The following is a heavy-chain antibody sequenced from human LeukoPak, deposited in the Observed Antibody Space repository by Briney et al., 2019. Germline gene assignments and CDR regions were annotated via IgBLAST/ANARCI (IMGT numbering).Heavy chain of an antibody. CDR3: ARSGSGGVVIMVA. CDR1: GFTFSRYE. CDR2: ISSSGTII. Sequence: GGSLRLSCAASGFTFSRYEMNWVRQAPGKGLEWVSYISSSGTIIYYADAVKSRFTVSRDNAKNSLYLQMNSLRAEDTAVYYCARSGSGGVVIMVAWGQGTLVTVSS. V-gene: IGHV3-48*03. D-gene: IGHD3-3*01. J-gene: IGHJ5*02.